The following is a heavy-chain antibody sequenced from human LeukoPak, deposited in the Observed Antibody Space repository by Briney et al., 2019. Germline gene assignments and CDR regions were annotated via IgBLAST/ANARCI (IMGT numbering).Heavy chain of an antibody. V-gene: IGHV1-18*01. CDR1: GYTFTSYG. CDR2: ISAYNGNT. CDR3: ARTYSGWYNYYYMDV. D-gene: IGHD6-19*01. J-gene: IGHJ6*03. Sequence: ASVKVSCKASGYTFTSYGISWVRQAPGQGLEWMGWISAYNGNTNYAQKLQGRVTMTTDTPTSTAYMELRSLRSGDTAVYYCARTYSGWYNYYYMDVWGKGTTVTVSS.